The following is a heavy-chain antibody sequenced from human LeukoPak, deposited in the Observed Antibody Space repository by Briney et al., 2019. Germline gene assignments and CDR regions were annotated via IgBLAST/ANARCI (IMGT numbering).Heavy chain of an antibody. V-gene: IGHV1-18*01. CDR1: GYTSTSYG. CDR2: ITAYNGNT. J-gene: IGHJ4*02. CDR3: ARDIVVVPTAMWGY. D-gene: IGHD2-2*01. Sequence: ASVKVSCKASGYTSTSYGISWVRQAPGQGLEWMGWITAYNGNTKYAQKLQGRVTMTTDTSTSTAYMELRSLRSDDTAVYYCARDIVVVPTAMWGYWGQGTLVTVSS.